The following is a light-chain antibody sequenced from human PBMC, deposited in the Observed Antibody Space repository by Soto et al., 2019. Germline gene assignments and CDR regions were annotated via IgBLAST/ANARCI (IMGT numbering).Light chain of an antibody. CDR2: GAY. Sequence: ALWHSACPVPVVTGKRATLSCRSSKSVSSRFLAWYQQKPGQAPRLLMYGAYSRATGVPDRFSGTGSGTEFTLTISRLEPEDFAVYYCQQHGSSPYTFGLGTKVDIK. CDR1: KSVSSRF. CDR3: QQHGSSPYT. J-gene: IGKJ2*01. V-gene: IGKV3-20*01.